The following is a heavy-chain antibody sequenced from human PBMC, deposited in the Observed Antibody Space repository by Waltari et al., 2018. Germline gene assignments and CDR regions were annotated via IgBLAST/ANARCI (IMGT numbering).Heavy chain of an antibody. CDR3: ARQSSSPDPIFDY. CDR1: GFTFSSYE. CDR2: ISSSGSTI. V-gene: IGHV3-48*03. D-gene: IGHD6-13*01. J-gene: IGHJ4*02. Sequence: EVQLVESGGGLVQPGGSLRLSCAASGFTFSSYEMNWVRQAPGKGLELVSYISSSGSTIYYADSVKGRFTISRDNAKNSLYLQMNSLRAEDTAVYYCARQSSSPDPIFDYWGQGTLVTVSS.